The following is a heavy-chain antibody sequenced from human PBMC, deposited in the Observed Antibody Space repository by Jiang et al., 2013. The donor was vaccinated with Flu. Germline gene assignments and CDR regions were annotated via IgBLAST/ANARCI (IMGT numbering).Heavy chain of an antibody. D-gene: IGHD3-10*01. V-gene: IGHV4-34*01. CDR1: VGSFNGYY. CDR2: VNHSGST. J-gene: IGHJ4*02. Sequence: ETLSLTCAVYVGSFNGYYWSWIRQSPGKGLEWIGEVNHSGSTNFNPSLKSRVTMSADSSKNQFSLKLSSVTAADTAVYYCARGPYESGDYFNNGFDFWGQGTLVTVSS. CDR3: ARGPYESGDYFNNGFDF.